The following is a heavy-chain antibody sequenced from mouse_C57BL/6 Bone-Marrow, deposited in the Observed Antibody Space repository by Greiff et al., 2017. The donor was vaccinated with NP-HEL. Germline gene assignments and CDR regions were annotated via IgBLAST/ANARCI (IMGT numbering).Heavy chain of an antibody. CDR2: ISNGGGST. V-gene: IGHV5-12*01. CDR1: GFTFSDYY. Sequence: EVKLVESGGGLVQPGGSLKLSCAASGFTFSDYYMYWVRQTPEKRLEWVAYISNGGGSTYYPDTVKGRFTISRDNAKNTLYLQMSRLKSEDTAMYYCARTHRYFDVWGTGTTVTVSS. J-gene: IGHJ1*03. CDR3: ARTHRYFDV.